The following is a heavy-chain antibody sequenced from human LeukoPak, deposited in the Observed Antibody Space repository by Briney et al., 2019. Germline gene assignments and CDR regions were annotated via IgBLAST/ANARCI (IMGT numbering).Heavy chain of an antibody. D-gene: IGHD5-18*01. Sequence: SETLSLTCTVSGGSISSYYWSWIRQPAGKGLEWIGRIYTSGSTNYNPSLKSRVTMSVDTSKNQLSLKLSSVTAADTAVYYCAREYAVNTAMVINYYYYYYMDVWGKGTTVTVSS. CDR2: IYTSGST. CDR1: GGSISSYY. CDR3: AREYAVNTAMVINYYYYYYMDV. V-gene: IGHV4-4*07. J-gene: IGHJ6*03.